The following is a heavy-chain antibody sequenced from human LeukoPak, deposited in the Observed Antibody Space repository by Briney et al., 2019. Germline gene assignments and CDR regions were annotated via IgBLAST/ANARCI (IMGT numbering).Heavy chain of an antibody. D-gene: IGHD3-22*01. V-gene: IGHV4-34*01. CDR3: ARVVQSTDSSGFYLPEYFQH. Sequence: PSETLSLTCAVYGGSFSGYYWSWIRQPPGKGLEWIGEINHSGSTNYNPSLKSRVTISVDTSKNQFSLKLSSVTAADTAVYYCARVVQSTDSSGFYLPEYFQHWGQGTLVTVSS. CDR1: GGSFSGYY. CDR2: INHSGST. J-gene: IGHJ1*01.